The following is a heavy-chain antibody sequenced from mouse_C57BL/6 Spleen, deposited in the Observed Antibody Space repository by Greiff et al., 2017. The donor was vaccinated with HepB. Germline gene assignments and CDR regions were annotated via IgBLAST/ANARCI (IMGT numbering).Heavy chain of an antibody. J-gene: IGHJ1*03. D-gene: IGHD3-3*01. CDR2: IYPRSGNT. Sequence: QVQLKQSGAELARPGASVKLSCKASGYTFTSYGISWVKQRTGQGLEWIGEIYPRSGNTYYNEKFKGKATLTADKSSSAAYMELRSLTSKDSAVYFSARGGTRDWYFDVWGTGTTVTVSS. CDR1: GYTFTSYG. V-gene: IGHV1-81*01. CDR3: ARGGTRDWYFDV.